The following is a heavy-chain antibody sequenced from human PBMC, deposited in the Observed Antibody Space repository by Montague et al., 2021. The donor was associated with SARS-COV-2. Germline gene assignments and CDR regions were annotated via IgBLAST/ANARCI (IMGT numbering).Heavy chain of an antibody. CDR3: ARHWDYSSGWYHSAYFGS. Sequence: SETLSLTCTVSGGSISSNYWSWIRQPPGKGLEWIGYIYYRGNTNYNPSLKSRVTISVDTSKNQISLKLSSVTAADTAVYYCARHWDYSSGWYHSAYFGSWGQGTLVTVSS. CDR1: GGSISSNY. J-gene: IGHJ4*02. V-gene: IGHV4-59*08. D-gene: IGHD6-19*01. CDR2: IYYRGNT.